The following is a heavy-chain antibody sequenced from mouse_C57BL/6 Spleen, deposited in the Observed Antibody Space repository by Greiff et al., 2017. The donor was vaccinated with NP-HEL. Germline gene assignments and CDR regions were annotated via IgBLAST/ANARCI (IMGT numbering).Heavy chain of an antibody. Sequence: VQLQQSDAELVKPGASVKISCKVSGYTFTDYTIHWMKQRPEQGLEWIGYIYPRDGSTKYNEKFKGKATLTADKSSSTAYMQLNTQTSEDSEVYFCATISTVVAPLDYWGQGTTLTVSS. D-gene: IGHD1-1*01. CDR2: IYPRDGST. J-gene: IGHJ2*01. V-gene: IGHV1-78*01. CDR3: ATISTVVAPLDY. CDR1: GYTFTDYT.